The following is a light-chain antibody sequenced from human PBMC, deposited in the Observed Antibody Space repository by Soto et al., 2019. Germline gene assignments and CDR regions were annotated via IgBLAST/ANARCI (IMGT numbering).Light chain of an antibody. V-gene: IGKV3-15*01. CDR1: QSVSSN. CDR3: QQYNNLPPT. Sequence: EIVMTQSPATMSVSPGVRATLSCRASQSVSSNLAWYQQKPGQAPRLRIYGAYTRGTVIPARFSGSWSVTDFTLTISSLQSEDFAVYYCQQYNNLPPTFGQGTKLEIK. CDR2: GAY. J-gene: IGKJ1*01.